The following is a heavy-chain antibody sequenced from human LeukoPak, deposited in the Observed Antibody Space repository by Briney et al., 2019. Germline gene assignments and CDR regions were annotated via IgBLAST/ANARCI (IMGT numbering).Heavy chain of an antibody. J-gene: IGHJ4*02. CDR1: GYSITSGYY. D-gene: IGHD3-22*01. Sequence: ETLSLTCTVSGYSITSGYYWGWVRQAPGKGLEWVANIKQDGSEKYYVDSVKGRFTISRDNAKNSLYLQMNSLRAEDTAVYYCARVFGNYYDSSGCFDYWGQGTLVTVSS. V-gene: IGHV3-7*01. CDR2: IKQDGSEK. CDR3: ARVFGNYYDSSGCFDY.